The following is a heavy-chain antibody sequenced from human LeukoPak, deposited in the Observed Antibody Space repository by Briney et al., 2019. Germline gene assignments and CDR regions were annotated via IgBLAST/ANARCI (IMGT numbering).Heavy chain of an antibody. J-gene: IGHJ4*03. CDR2: INHRGDT. D-gene: IGHD1-1*01. CDR3: ARGPTISETGYFDY. V-gene: IGHV4-34*01. Sequence: PSETLSLTCAVYGGAFSSYYWSWIRQSPGKGLELMSEINHRGDTNYNPSVKSRVTISVDTSKNQFSLKVTPLTAADTAVYYCARGPTISETGYFDYWGPGTLVTVSS. CDR1: GGAFSSYY.